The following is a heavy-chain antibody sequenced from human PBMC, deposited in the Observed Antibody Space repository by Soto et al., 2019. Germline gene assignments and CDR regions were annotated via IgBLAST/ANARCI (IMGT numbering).Heavy chain of an antibody. CDR3: ARDPSTTGYYGLDV. CDR1: GFTVKNYQ. Sequence: PGGSLRRSCAASGFTVKNYQMNWVRQAPGKGLEWVSVIYSGGVTYYPDSVKGRFTTIRDTSKNTVYLQMNSLRADDTAMYYCARDPSTTGYYGLDVWGQGTTVTVSS. J-gene: IGHJ6*02. CDR2: IYSGGVT. V-gene: IGHV3-53*01.